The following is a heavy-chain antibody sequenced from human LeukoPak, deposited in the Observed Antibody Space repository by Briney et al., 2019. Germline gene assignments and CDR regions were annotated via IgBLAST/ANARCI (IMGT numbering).Heavy chain of an antibody. CDR3: ARGPGYYDSSGYYPYYFDY. Sequence: GGSLRLSCAASGFTVSSNYMSWVRQAPGKGLEWVSVIYSGGSTYYADSVKGRFTISRDNSKNTLYLQMNSLRAEDTAVYYCARGPGYYDSSGYYPYYFDYWSQGTLVTVSS. V-gene: IGHV3-53*01. D-gene: IGHD3-22*01. CDR2: IYSGGST. CDR1: GFTVSSNY. J-gene: IGHJ4*02.